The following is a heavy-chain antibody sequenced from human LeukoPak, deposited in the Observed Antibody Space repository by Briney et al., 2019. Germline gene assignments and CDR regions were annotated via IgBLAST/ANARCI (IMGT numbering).Heavy chain of an antibody. CDR2: IIPIFGTA. D-gene: IGHD3-22*01. CDR1: GGTFSSYA. Sequence: SVKVSCKAPGGTFSSYAISWVRQAPGQGLEWTGRIIPIFGTANYAQKFQGGVTITTDESTSTAYMELSSLRSEDTAVYYCARLPYYYDSSGYMDWGQGTLVTVSS. J-gene: IGHJ4*02. V-gene: IGHV1-69*05. CDR3: ARLPYYYDSSGYMD.